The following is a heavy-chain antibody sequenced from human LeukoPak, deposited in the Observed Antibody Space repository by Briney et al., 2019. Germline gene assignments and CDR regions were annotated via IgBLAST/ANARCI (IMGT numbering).Heavy chain of an antibody. V-gene: IGHV1-69*06. CDR3: ARSKTPPDAFDI. CDR1: GGTFSSYA. CDR2: IIPIFGTA. Sequence: SVKVSCKASGGTFSSYAISWVRQAPGQGLEWMGGIIPIFGTANYAQKFQGRFTITADKSTSTAYMELSSLRSEDTAVYYCARSKTPPDAFDIWGQGTMVTVSS. J-gene: IGHJ3*02.